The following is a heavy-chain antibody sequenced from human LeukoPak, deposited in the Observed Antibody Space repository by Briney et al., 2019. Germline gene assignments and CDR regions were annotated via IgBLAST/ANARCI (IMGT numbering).Heavy chain of an antibody. D-gene: IGHD3-22*01. CDR2: ISGNGLQT. J-gene: IGHJ4*02. Sequence: GRSLRLSCSASGFTFSRFAMTWVRHLPGKGLEWVSTISGNGLQTFYADSVKGRFSVSRDNSVNIVYLQMDSLRADDSALYSCAKDANYLDSSGYLIPFDYWGPGTLVTVAS. CDR3: AKDANYLDSSGYLIPFDY. V-gene: IGHV3-23*01. CDR1: GFTFSRFA.